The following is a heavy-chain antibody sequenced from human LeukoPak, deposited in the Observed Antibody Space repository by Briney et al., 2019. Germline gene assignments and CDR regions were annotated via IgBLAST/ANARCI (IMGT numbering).Heavy chain of an antibody. CDR2: INHSGST. CDR1: GGSFSGYY. D-gene: IGHD2-15*01. J-gene: IGHJ3*02. Sequence: SETLSLTCAVYGGSFSGYYWSWIRQPPGKGLEWIGEINHSGSTNYNPSLKSRVTISEDTSKNQFSLKLSSVTAADTAVYYCARGRGVGSGKEMTRKGAFDIWGQGTMVTVSS. V-gene: IGHV4-34*01. CDR3: ARGRGVGSGKEMTRKGAFDI.